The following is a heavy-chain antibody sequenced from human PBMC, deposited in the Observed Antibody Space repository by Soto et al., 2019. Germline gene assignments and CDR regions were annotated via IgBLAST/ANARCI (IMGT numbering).Heavy chain of an antibody. CDR1: GGSISSSSYY. Sequence: SETLSLTCTVSGGSISSSSYYWGWIRQPPGKGLEWIGSIYCSGSTYYNPSLKSRVTISVDTSKNQFSLKLSSVTAADTAVYYCARDRGGGAATSNWFDPWGQGTLVTVSS. D-gene: IGHD2-15*01. CDR3: ARDRGGGAATSNWFDP. V-gene: IGHV4-39*07. J-gene: IGHJ5*02. CDR2: IYCSGST.